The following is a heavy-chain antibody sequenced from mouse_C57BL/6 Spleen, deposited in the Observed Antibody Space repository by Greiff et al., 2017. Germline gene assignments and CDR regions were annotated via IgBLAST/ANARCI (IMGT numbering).Heavy chain of an antibody. CDR1: GFTFSSYT. J-gene: IGHJ3*01. D-gene: IGHD1-1*01. CDR2: ISGGGGNT. V-gene: IGHV5-9*01. Sequence: EVMLVESGGGLVKPGGSLKLTCAASGFTFSSYTMSWVRQTPVKRLEGVATISGGGGNTYYPDSVKGRFTISRDNAKNTLYLQMSSLRSEDTALYYCARHVYYYGSGFAYWGQGTLVTVSA. CDR3: ARHVYYYGSGFAY.